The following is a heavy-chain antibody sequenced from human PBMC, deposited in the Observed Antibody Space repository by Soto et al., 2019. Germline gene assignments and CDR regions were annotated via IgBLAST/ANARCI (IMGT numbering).Heavy chain of an antibody. CDR3: AKCDLYYHDSSSYYFDN. Sequence: PGGSLILSCAASGFTFSDYSMNWVRQASGKGLEWVSYISRSSSTIYYSDSVKGRFTISRDNSKNTLYLQMNSLRGEDTAVYYCAKCDLYYHDSSSYYFDNWGQGTLVTVSS. CDR1: GFTFSDYS. CDR2: ISRSSSTI. D-gene: IGHD3-22*01. J-gene: IGHJ4*02. V-gene: IGHV3-48*01.